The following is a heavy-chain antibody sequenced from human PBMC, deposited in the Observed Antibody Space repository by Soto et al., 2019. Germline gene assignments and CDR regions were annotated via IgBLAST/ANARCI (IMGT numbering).Heavy chain of an antibody. V-gene: IGHV1-18*04. CDR1: GYTFTSYG. D-gene: IGHD6-19*01. CDR2: ISAYNGNT. J-gene: IGHJ6*02. CDR3: ARDSSSGWLTYYYYGMDV. Sequence: ASVKVSCKASGYTFTSYGISWVRQAPGQGLEWMGWISAYNGNTNYAQKLQGRVTMTTDTSTSTAYMELRSLRSDDTAVYYCARDSSSGWLTYYYYGMDVWGQGTTVTVSS.